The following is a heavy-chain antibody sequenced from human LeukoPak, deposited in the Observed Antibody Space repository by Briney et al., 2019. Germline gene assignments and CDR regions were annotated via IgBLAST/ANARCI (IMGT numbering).Heavy chain of an antibody. CDR2: INPNSGGT. CDR3: ARLPFVVVPAAVLEI. J-gene: IGHJ3*02. CDR1: GYTFTGYY. V-gene: IGHV1-2*02. D-gene: IGHD2-2*01. Sequence: GASVKVSCKASGYTFTGYYMHWVRQAPGQGLEWMGWINPNSGGTNYAQKFQGRVTMTRDTSISTAYMELSRLRSGDTAVYYCARLPFVVVPAAVLEIWGQGTMVTVSS.